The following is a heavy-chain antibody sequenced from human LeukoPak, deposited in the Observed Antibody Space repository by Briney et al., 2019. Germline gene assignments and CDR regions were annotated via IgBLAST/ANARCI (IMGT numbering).Heavy chain of an antibody. CDR2: IYHSGST. CDR1: GGSISSSNW. CDR3: ARGCSGGSCYSQFDY. Sequence: PSETLSLTCAVSGGSISSSNWWRRVRQPPGKGLEWIGEIYHSGSTNYNPSLKSRVTISVDKSKNQFCLKLRSVTAADTAVYYCARGCSGGSCYSQFDYWGQGTLVTVSS. V-gene: IGHV4-4*02. J-gene: IGHJ4*02. D-gene: IGHD2-15*01.